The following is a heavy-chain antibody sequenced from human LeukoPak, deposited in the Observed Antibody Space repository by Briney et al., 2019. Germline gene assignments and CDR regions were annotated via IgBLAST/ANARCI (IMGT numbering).Heavy chain of an antibody. J-gene: IGHJ5*02. V-gene: IGHV4-34*01. CDR1: GGSFSGYY. CDR3: ARGQKRITMVRGVTSRWFDP. Sequence: SETLSLTCAVYGGSFSGYYWSWIRQPPGKGLEWIGEINHSGSTNYNPSLKSRVTISVDTSKNQFSLKLSSVTAADTAVYYCARGQKRITMVRGVTSRWFDPWGQGTLVTVSS. CDR2: INHSGST. D-gene: IGHD3-10*01.